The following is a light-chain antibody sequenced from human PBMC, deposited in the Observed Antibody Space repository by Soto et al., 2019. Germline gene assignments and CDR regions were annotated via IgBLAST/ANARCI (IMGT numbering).Light chain of an antibody. CDR3: SSYTGSSTYVV. V-gene: IGLV2-14*01. CDR2: DVS. CDR1: SSDVGGYNY. J-gene: IGLJ2*01. Sequence: QSALTQPASVSGSPGQSITISCTGTSSDVGGYNYVSWYQQHPGKAPKRMIYDVSNRPSGVSNRFSGSKSANTASLPISGLQAEDEADYYCSSYTGSSTYVVFGGGTKLTVL.